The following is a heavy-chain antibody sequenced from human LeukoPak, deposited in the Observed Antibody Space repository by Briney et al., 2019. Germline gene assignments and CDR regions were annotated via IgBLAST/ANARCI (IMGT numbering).Heavy chain of an antibody. CDR2: ISYDGSNK. V-gene: IGHV3-30*18. CDR3: AKVRNDILTGYYTYYYGMDV. D-gene: IGHD3-9*01. CDR1: GFTFSSYG. Sequence: GRSLRLSCAASGFTFSSYGMHWVRQAPGKGLEWVAVISYDGSNKYYADSVKGRFTISRDNSKNTLYLQMNSLRAEDTAVYYCAKVRNDILTGYYTYYYGMDVWGQGTTVTVSS. J-gene: IGHJ6*02.